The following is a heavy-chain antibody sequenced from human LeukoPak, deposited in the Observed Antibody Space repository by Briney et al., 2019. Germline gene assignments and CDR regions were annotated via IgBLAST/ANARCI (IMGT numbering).Heavy chain of an antibody. J-gene: IGHJ3*02. CDR2: MKRDGSEK. CDR3: ATLSSGGVFDI. CDR1: GFTFSTYL. Sequence: GGSLRLSCAASGFTFSTYLMSWVRQAPGKGLEWVANMKRDGSEKYYVDSVKGRFTISRDIAKNSLYPQMNSLRAEDTAVYYCATLSSGGVFDIWGQGTMVAVSS. D-gene: IGHD2-8*02. V-gene: IGHV3-7*01.